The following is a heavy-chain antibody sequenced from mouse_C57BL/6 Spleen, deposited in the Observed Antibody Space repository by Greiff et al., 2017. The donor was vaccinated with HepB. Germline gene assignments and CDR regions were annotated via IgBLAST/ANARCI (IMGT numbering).Heavy chain of an antibody. J-gene: IGHJ2*01. CDR1: GYTFTSYW. CDR3: AAHYYGKGDY. D-gene: IGHD1-1*01. Sequence: QVQLQQPGAELVKPGASVKLSCKASGYTFTSYWIQWVKQRPGQGLEWIGEIDPSDSYTNYNQKFKGKATLTVDTSSSTAYMQLSSLTSEDSAVYYCAAHYYGKGDYWGQGTTLTVSS. V-gene: IGHV1-50*01. CDR2: IDPSDSYT.